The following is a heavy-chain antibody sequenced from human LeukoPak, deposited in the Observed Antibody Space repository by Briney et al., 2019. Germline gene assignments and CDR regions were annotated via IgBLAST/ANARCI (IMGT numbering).Heavy chain of an antibody. CDR1: GYTFTSYD. J-gene: IGHJ6*02. Sequence: GASVKVSCKASGYTFTSYDINWVRQAPGQGLEWMGWINPNSGGTNYAQKFQGWVTMTRDTSISTAYMELSRLRSDDTAVYYCARDPCPNGYYYGMDVWGQGTTVTVSS. V-gene: IGHV1-2*04. CDR2: INPNSGGT. CDR3: ARDPCPNGYYYGMDV.